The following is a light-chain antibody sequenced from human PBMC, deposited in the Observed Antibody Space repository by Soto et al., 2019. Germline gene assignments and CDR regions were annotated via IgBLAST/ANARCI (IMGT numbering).Light chain of an antibody. Sequence: QSALTQPASVSGSPGQSITSSCTGTSSGVGSYNLVSWYQQHPGKAPKLMIYEGNKRPSGVSNRFSGSKSANTASLTSSGLQTEDEADYYCCSYAGTNTFVFGPGTKLTVL. V-gene: IGLV2-23*01. CDR2: EGN. J-gene: IGLJ1*01. CDR3: CSYAGTNTFV. CDR1: SSGVGSYNL.